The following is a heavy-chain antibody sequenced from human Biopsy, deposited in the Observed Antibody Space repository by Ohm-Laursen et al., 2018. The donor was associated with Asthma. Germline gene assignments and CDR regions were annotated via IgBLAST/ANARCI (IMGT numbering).Heavy chain of an antibody. V-gene: IGHV4-61*01. CDR2: IYYTGSD. Sequence: SDTLSLTCTVSGGSVSTGSYYWSWIRQPPGKGLEWLGYIYYTGSDNYNPSLKSRVTISVDTSKNQFSLKLSSVTAADTAVYYCARVVGGYCSSTSCYGGYYYGMDVWGQGTTVTVSS. J-gene: IGHJ6*02. D-gene: IGHD2-2*01. CDR3: ARVVGGYCSSTSCYGGYYYGMDV. CDR1: GGSVSTGSYY.